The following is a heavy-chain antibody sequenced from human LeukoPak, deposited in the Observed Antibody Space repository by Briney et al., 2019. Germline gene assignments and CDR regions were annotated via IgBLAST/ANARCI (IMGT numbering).Heavy chain of an antibody. D-gene: IGHD6-13*01. V-gene: IGHV3-48*04. CDR1: GFTSSTYT. J-gene: IGHJ6*02. Sequence: GGSLRLPCAASGFTSSTYTMNWVRQAPGKGLEWVSYISSSNTIYYADSMKGRFTISRDNAKNSLYLQMNSLRAEDTAVYYCARSKGYSYGMDVWGQGTTVTVSS. CDR2: ISSSNTI. CDR3: ARSKGYSYGMDV.